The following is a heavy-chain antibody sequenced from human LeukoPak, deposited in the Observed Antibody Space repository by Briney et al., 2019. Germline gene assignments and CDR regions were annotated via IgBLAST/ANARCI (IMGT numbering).Heavy chain of an antibody. CDR1: GGSINTANYY. D-gene: IGHD4-17*01. J-gene: IGHJ4*02. Sequence: SETLSLTCNVSGGSINTANYYWTWIRQPPGKGLEWIGYISYSGTPYYNPSLNSRVTISLDTSKNQFSLILNSVTAADTAMYYCARDRYGDFEDYWGQGTLVTVSS. CDR2: ISYSGTP. V-gene: IGHV4-30-4*08. CDR3: ARDRYGDFEDY.